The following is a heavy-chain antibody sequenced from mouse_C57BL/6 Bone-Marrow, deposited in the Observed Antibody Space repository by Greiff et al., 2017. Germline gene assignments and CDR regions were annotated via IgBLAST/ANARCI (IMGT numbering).Heavy chain of an antibody. CDR3: TKGLRPYAMDY. CDR1: GFNIKDDY. CDR2: IDPENGDT. J-gene: IGHJ4*01. D-gene: IGHD1-1*01. V-gene: IGHV14-4*01. Sequence: VHVKQSGAELVRPGASVKLSCTASGFNIKDDYMHWVKQRPEQGLEWIGWIDPENGDTEYASKFQGKATITADTSSNTAYLQLSSLTSEDTAVYYCTKGLRPYAMDYWGQGTSVTVSS.